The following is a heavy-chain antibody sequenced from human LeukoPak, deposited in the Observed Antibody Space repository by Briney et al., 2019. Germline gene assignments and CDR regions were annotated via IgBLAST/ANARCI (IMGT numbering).Heavy chain of an antibody. Sequence: PGGSLRLSCAASGFTFSSYEMNWVRQAPGEGLEWISHISSSADIMYYTDSVKGRFTFSRDNAKNSLYLQMNSLRAEDTAVCYCARDVGARRDYWGQGTLVTVSS. J-gene: IGHJ4*02. CDR2: ISSSADIM. V-gene: IGHV3-48*03. CDR1: GFTFSSYE. D-gene: IGHD3-3*01. CDR3: ARDVGARRDY.